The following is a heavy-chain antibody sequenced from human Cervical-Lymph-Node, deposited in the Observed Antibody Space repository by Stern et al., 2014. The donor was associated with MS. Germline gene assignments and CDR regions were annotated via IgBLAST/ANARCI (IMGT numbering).Heavy chain of an antibody. Sequence: QVQLVQSGPEVKKPGASVMVSCKPSGYTFTNYYIHWVRQAPGQGLEWMGIINPNGSVTASAQKFQGRLTMTRDTSTNTVYMRLITLTSEDTAMYYCTRAVGGVGSEWGQGTLVFVSS. J-gene: IGHJ4*02. CDR1: GYTFTNYY. CDR2: INPNGSVT. V-gene: IGHV1-46*01. D-gene: IGHD3-16*01. CDR3: TRAVGGVGSE.